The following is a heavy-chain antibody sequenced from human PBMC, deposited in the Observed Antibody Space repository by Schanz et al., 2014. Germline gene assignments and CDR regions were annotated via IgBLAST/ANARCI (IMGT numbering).Heavy chain of an antibody. CDR1: GGSFSGYY. J-gene: IGHJ6*02. Sequence: QVQLQQWGAGLLKPSETLSLTCAVYGGSFSGYYWSWIRQPPGKGLEWIGEINHSGSTNYNPSLKSRVTISVDPSRNQFSLKLSSVTAADTAVYYCARARYGLDVWGQGTTVTVSS. CDR3: ARARYGLDV. CDR2: INHSGST. V-gene: IGHV4-34*01.